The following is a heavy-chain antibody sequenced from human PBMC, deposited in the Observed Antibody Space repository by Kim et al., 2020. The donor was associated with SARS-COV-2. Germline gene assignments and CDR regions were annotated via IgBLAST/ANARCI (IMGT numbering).Heavy chain of an antibody. D-gene: IGHD1-26*01. CDR3: ARYSGSYYPSFDY. Sequence: YYADSVKGRFTISRDNSKNTLNLQMNSRRAEDTAVYCCARYSGSYYPSFDYWGQGTLVTVSS. J-gene: IGHJ4*02. V-gene: IGHV3-23*01.